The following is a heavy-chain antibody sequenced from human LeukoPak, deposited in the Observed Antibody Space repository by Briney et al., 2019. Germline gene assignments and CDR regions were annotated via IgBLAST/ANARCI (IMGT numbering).Heavy chain of an antibody. CDR3: ASDPFSKIFGG. Sequence: GGSLRLSCAASGFTVSSRYMSWVRRAPGRGLEWVSLINAGGNTNYADSVKGRFSISRDNSKNTLYLQMNSLRADDTAVYFCASDPFSKIFGGWGQETLVTVSS. CDR1: GFTVSSRY. CDR2: INAGGNT. V-gene: IGHV3-66*02. D-gene: IGHD3-3*01. J-gene: IGHJ4*02.